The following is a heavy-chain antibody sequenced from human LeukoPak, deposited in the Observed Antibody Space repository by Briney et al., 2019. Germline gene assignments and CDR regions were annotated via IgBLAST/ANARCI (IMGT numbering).Heavy chain of an antibody. CDR1: GGSISSYY. J-gene: IGHJ5*02. CDR3: ARQSSGWFFDP. V-gene: IGHV4-59*08. CDR2: IYYSGST. Sequence: SETLSLTCTVSGGSISSYYWSWIRQPPGKGLEWIGYIYYSGSTNHNPSLKSRVTISVDTSKNQFSLKLSSVTAADTAVYYCARQSSGWFFDPWGQGTLVTVFS. D-gene: IGHD6-19*01.